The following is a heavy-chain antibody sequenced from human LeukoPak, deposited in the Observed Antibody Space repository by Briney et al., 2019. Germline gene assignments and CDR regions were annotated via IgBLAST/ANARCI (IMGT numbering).Heavy chain of an antibody. V-gene: IGHV3-7*03. CDR3: ARGDRAASYGDYVEDYYYYGMDV. CDR1: GFTFSSYW. D-gene: IGHD4-17*01. Sequence: GGSLRLSCAASGFTFSSYWMSWVRQAPGKGLEWVANIKQDGSEKYYVGSVKGRFTISRDNAKNSLYLQMNSLRAEDTAVYYCARGDRAASYGDYVEDYYYYGMDVWGQGTTVTVSS. CDR2: IKQDGSEK. J-gene: IGHJ6*02.